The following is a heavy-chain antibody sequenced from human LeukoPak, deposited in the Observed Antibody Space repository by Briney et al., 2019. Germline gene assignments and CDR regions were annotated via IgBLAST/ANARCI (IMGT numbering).Heavy chain of an antibody. D-gene: IGHD3-10*01. Sequence: PGGSLRLSCAASGFTFSSYWMHWVRQAPGKGLVWVSRINSDGSSTSYADSVKGRFTISRDNAKNTLYLQMNSLRAEDTAVCYCVRYYTRQSWYFDLWGRGTLVTVSS. V-gene: IGHV3-74*01. CDR1: GFTFSSYW. CDR3: VRYYTRQSWYFDL. CDR2: INSDGSST. J-gene: IGHJ2*01.